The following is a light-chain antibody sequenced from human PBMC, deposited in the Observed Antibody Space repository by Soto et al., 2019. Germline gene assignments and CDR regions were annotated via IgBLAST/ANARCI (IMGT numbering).Light chain of an antibody. V-gene: IGKV1-39*01. CDR1: QSISVH. CDR2: AAS. J-gene: IGKJ2*01. Sequence: DIQMTQSPSSPSASVGDTVTITGRVSQSISVHLNWYQQKPGKVPKLLIYAASNLQSGVPSRFSGSGSETDFALTISSLQPEDFATYYCQQSYITPYTFGQGTKLEIK. CDR3: QQSYITPYT.